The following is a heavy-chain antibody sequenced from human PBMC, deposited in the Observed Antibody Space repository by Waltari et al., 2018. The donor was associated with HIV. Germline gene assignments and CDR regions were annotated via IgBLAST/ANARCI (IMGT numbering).Heavy chain of an antibody. CDR2: IKEYGSRI. V-gene: IGHV3-7*01. CDR1: GFTFSSSW. Sequence: EVRLVESGGGLVQPGGSLRLSCAASGFTFSSSWMTWVRQAPGKGVEWVAKIKEYGSRIPYVCSVKGRFTISRDNAKNSLYLQMNSLRAEDTAVYYCARRQQLTDWGQGTLVTVSS. J-gene: IGHJ4*02. CDR3: ARRQQLTD. D-gene: IGHD6-13*01.